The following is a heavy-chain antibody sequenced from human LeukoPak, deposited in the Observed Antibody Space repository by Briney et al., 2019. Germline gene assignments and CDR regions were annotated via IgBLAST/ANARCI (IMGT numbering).Heavy chain of an antibody. V-gene: IGHV3-66*01. CDR1: GFTVSRNY. D-gene: IGHD6-19*01. CDR3: ASPYSSGWYSFDY. CDR2: IYSGGST. J-gene: IGHJ4*02. Sequence: GGSLRLSCAASGFTVSRNYMSWVRQAPGKGVEWVSVIYSGGSTYYADSVKGRFTISRDNSKNTLYLQMNSLRAEDTAVYYCASPYSSGWYSFDYWGQGTLVTVSS.